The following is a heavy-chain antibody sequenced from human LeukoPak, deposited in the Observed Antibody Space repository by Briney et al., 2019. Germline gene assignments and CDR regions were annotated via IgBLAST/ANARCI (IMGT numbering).Heavy chain of an antibody. J-gene: IGHJ4*02. D-gene: IGHD1-26*01. CDR1: GFTLSSYA. Sequence: GGSLRLSCAASGFTLSSYAMSWVRQAPGKGLEWVSSISGSGGSTYYADSVKGRFTISRDNSKNTLYLQVNSLRAEDTAIYYCAKAPGGRFDYWGQGTLVTVSS. CDR2: ISGSGGST. CDR3: AKAPGGRFDY. V-gene: IGHV3-23*01.